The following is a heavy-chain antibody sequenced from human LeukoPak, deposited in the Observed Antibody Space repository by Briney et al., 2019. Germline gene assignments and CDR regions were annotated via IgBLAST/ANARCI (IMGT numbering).Heavy chain of an antibody. CDR1: GGSNIIRNW. V-gene: IGHV4-4*02. CDR2: VHLNGAT. D-gene: IGHD1-26*01. CDR3: TSKSGVLPPIAF. J-gene: IGHJ4*03. Sequence: PSETVSLPCSVSGGSNIIRNWWSWVRQPPGKGLEWIGEVHLNGATHYNPSLGSRVSMSIDKSKNHMSLKLTSVTAADTAIYYCTSKSGVLPPIAFWGPGELFSVSS.